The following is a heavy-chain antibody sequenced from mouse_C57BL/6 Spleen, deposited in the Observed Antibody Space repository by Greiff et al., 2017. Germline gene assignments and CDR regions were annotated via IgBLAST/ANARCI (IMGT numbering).Heavy chain of an antibody. CDR3: LRDGDGLDAMDY. CDR2: IRSKSSNYAT. Sequence: EVKLVESGGGLVQPKGSLKLSCAASGFTFNTYSMHWVRQAPGKGLEWVARIRSKSSNYATYYADSVKDRFTISRDDSQSMLYLQMNNLKTEDKARYYYLRDGDGLDAMDYWGQGTSVTVSS. V-gene: IGHV10-3*01. D-gene: IGHD3-1*01. J-gene: IGHJ4*01. CDR1: GFTFNTYS.